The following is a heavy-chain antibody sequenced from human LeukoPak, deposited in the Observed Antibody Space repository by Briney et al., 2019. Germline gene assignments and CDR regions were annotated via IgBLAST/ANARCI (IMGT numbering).Heavy chain of an antibody. CDR3: ARDSTVTRKNDY. CDR2: INHSGST. D-gene: IGHD4-17*01. V-gene: IGHV4-34*01. J-gene: IGHJ4*02. Sequence: SETLSLTCAVYGGSFSGYYWSWIRQPPGKGLEWIGEINHSGSTNYNPSLKSRVTISVDTSKNQFSLKLSSVTAADTAVYYCARDSTVTRKNDYWGQGTLVTVSS. CDR1: GGSFSGYY.